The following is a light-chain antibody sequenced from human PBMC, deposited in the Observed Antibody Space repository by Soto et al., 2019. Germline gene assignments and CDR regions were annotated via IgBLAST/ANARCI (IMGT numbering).Light chain of an antibody. CDR3: QQANSFPLT. CDR1: QGINNW. V-gene: IGKV1-12*01. J-gene: IGKJ4*01. CDR2: AAS. Sequence: DIQMTQSPSSMSAFVGDRVSITCRASQGINNWLAWYQQKAGKAPKLLIYAASSLQSGVPSRFSGSGSGTDVTLTISSLQPEDSATYLCQQANSFPLTFGGGT.